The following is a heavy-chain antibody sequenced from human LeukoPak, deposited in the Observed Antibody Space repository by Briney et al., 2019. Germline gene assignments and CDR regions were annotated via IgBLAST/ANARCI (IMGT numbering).Heavy chain of an antibody. CDR2: IIPIFGTA. D-gene: IGHD5-12*01. Sequence: GASVKVSCKASGGTFSSYAISWVRQAPGQGLEWMGGIIPIFGTANYAQKFQGRVTITADESTSTAYMELSSLRSEDTAVYYCAKNEEMATILDALDIWGQGTMVTVSS. CDR1: GGTFSSYA. J-gene: IGHJ3*02. V-gene: IGHV1-69*13. CDR3: AKNEEMATILDALDI.